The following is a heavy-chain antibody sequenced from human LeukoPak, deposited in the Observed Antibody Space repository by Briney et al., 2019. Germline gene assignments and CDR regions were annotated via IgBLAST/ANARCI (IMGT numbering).Heavy chain of an antibody. CDR1: GFTFSSYE. CDR2: ISSSGSTI. V-gene: IGHV3-48*03. CDR3: ARASPTGYCSV. D-gene: IGHD2-15*01. J-gene: IGHJ4*02. Sequence: PGGSLRLSCAASGFTFSSYEMNWVRQAPGKGLEWVSYISSSGSTIYYADSVKGRFTISRDNAKNSLYLQTNSLRAEDTAVYYCARASPTGYCSVWGQGTLVTVSS.